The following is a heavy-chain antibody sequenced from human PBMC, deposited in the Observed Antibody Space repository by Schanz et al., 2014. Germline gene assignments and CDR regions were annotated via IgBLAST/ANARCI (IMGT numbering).Heavy chain of an antibody. CDR3: ARVKYCTITRCYRTETEGIYYMDV. CDR2: ISSSSSTR. CDR1: GFGFSSYS. Sequence: EVQLLESGGGLVQPGGSLRLSCAASGFGFSSYSMNWVRQAPGKGLEWVSYISSSSSTRYYADSVKGRFTISRDNAKNSLFLQMNSLRAEDTAVYYCARVKYCTITRCYRTETEGIYYMDVWGKGTTVTVSS. J-gene: IGHJ6*03. V-gene: IGHV3-48*01. D-gene: IGHD2-2*01.